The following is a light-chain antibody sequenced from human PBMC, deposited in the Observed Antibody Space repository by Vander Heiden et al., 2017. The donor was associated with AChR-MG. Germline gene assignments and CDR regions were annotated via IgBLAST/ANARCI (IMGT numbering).Light chain of an antibody. CDR1: QIISSNY. CDR2: GAS. V-gene: IGKV3-20*01. Sequence: IVLTQSPGTLSLSPGETVPLSCRASQIISSNYLAWYQHRPGQAPTLHIYGASIRAAGIPARFSGSGSGTDFTLTISRLESEDFAVYYCHQYGSSPRTFGQGTRVEI. J-gene: IGKJ1*01. CDR3: HQYGSSPRT.